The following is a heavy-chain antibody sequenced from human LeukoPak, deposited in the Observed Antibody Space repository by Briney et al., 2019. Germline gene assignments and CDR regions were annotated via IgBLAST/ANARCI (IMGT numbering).Heavy chain of an antibody. D-gene: IGHD2-15*01. J-gene: IGHJ5*02. CDR3: ARDLTGWVVAATEFDP. CDR2: ISDSGVNQ. Sequence: GGSLRLSCTASGFTFSDNVMHWVRQTPAKGLEWVAVISDSGVNQYYADSVKGRFTISRDNSKNTLYLQMNSLRAEDTAVYYCARDLTGWVVAATEFDPWGQGTLVTVSS. CDR1: GFTFSDNV. V-gene: IGHV3-30-3*01.